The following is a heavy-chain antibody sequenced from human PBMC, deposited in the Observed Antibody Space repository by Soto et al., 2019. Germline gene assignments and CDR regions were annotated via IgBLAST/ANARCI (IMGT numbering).Heavy chain of an antibody. CDR2: IYYSGST. V-gene: IGHV4-39*01. CDR1: GGSISSSSYY. CDR3: ASGGITIFGVDYYGMDV. D-gene: IGHD3-3*01. J-gene: IGHJ6*02. Sequence: SETLSLTCTVSGGSISSSSYYWGWIRLPPGKGLEWIGSIYYSGSTYYNPSLKSRVTISVDTSKNQFSLKLSSVTAADTAVYYCASGGITIFGVDYYGMDVWGQGTTVTVSS.